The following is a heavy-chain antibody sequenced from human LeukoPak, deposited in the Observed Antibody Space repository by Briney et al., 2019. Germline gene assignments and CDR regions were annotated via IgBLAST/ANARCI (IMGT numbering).Heavy chain of an antibody. CDR1: GGSISSSSYY. Sequence: KTSETLSLTCTVSGGSISSSSYYWGWIRQPPGKGPEWIGSIYYSGSTYYNPSLKSRVTISVDTSKNQFSLKLSSVTAADTAVYYCARRAEVVAAENTYYFDYWGQGTLVTVSS. V-gene: IGHV4-39*01. CDR2: IYYSGST. J-gene: IGHJ4*02. CDR3: ARRAEVVAAENTYYFDY. D-gene: IGHD2-15*01.